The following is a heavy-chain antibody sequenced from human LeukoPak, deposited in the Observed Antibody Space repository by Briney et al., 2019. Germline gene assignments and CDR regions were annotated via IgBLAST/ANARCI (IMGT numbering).Heavy chain of an antibody. CDR3: GMSGDRVPLQDDVFDV. Sequence: GESLQISCKVSGYSFTSYCIGWVRQMPGKGLEWMGIIYPGDSGPTYSLSFQGQVTISVDKSINTAYLQWSSLQASDTAMYYCGMSGDRVPLQDDVFDVWGQGTMVTVST. CDR1: GYSFTSYC. V-gene: IGHV5-51*01. D-gene: IGHD1-26*01. J-gene: IGHJ3*01. CDR2: IYPGDSGP.